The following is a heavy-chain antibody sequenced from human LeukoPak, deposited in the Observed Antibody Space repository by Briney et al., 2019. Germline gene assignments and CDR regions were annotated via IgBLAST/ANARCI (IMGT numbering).Heavy chain of an antibody. D-gene: IGHD4-17*01. CDR2: IKQDGSEK. Sequence: PGGSLRLSCAASGFTFSSYWMSWVRQAPGKGLEWVANIKQDGSEKYYVDSVKGRFTISRDNAKNSLYLQMISLRAEDTAVYYCARDHDYGDYGVGYWGQGTLVTVSS. CDR1: GFTFSSYW. CDR3: ARDHDYGDYGVGY. V-gene: IGHV3-7*01. J-gene: IGHJ4*02.